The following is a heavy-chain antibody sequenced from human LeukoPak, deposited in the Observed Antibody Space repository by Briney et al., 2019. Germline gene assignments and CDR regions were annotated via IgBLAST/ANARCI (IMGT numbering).Heavy chain of an antibody. CDR3: ARAPSGVDNPKVGWFDP. J-gene: IGHJ5*02. V-gene: IGHV3-21*01. Sequence: PGGSLRLSCAASGFTFSSYSMNWVRQAPGKGLEWVSSISSSSSYIYYADSVKGRFTISRDNAKNSLYLQMNSLRAEDTAVYYCARAPSGVDNPKVGWFDPWGQGTLVTVSS. CDR2: ISSSSSYI. D-gene: IGHD3-3*01. CDR1: GFTFSSYS.